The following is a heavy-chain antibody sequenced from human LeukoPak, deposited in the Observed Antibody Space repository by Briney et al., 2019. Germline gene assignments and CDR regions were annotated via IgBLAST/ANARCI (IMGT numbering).Heavy chain of an antibody. Sequence: QPGGSLRLSCAASGFIFTTYEMNWVRQAPGKGLEWVSYISTSGNTIYYADSVKGRFTISRDNAKNSLYLQMNSLRADDTAVYYCARDLDWGPFDYWGQGTLGTVSS. CDR3: ARDLDWGPFDY. V-gene: IGHV3-48*03. J-gene: IGHJ4*02. CDR1: GFIFTTYE. CDR2: ISTSGNTI. D-gene: IGHD7-27*01.